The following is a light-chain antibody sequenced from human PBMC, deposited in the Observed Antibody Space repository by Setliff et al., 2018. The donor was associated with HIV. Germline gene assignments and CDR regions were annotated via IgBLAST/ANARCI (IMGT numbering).Light chain of an antibody. J-gene: IGLJ1*01. CDR2: DVS. V-gene: IGLV2-14*03. CDR3: SSYSRLNTPPFA. CDR1: GSDIGAFDY. Sequence: QSVLAQPASVSGSPGQSITISCLGTGSDIGAFDYVAWYQQVPDKAPKVILYDVSSRPSGVSNRFSGSKSGNTASLTISVLEAEDEADYFCSSYSRLNTPPFAFGAGTKVPVL.